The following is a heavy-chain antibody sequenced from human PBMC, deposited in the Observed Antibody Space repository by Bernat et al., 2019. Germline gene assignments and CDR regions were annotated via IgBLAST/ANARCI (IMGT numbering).Heavy chain of an antibody. CDR2: IYYSGST. J-gene: IGHJ5*02. Sequence: QLQLQESGPGLVKPSETLSLTCTVSGGSISSSSYYWGWIRQPPGKGLEWIGSIYYSGSTYYNPSLKSRVTISVDTSKNQFSLKLSSVTAADTAVYYCARRPVKTPNWFDPWGQGTLVTVSS. CDR1: GGSISSSSYY. CDR3: ARRPVKTPNWFDP. V-gene: IGHV4-39*01.